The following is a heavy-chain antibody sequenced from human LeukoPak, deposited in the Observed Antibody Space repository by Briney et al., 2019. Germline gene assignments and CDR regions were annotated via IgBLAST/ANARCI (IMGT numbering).Heavy chain of an antibody. J-gene: IGHJ4*02. CDR3: ASMGSFDY. D-gene: IGHD3-10*01. CDR2: IYSGGST. V-gene: IGHV3-53*01. CDR1: GFTFSSYW. Sequence: GGSLRLSCAASGFTFSSYWMHWVRQAPGKGLEWVSVIYSGGSTYYADSVKGRFTISRDNSKNTLYLQMNSLRAEDTAVYYCASMGSFDYWGQGTLVTVSS.